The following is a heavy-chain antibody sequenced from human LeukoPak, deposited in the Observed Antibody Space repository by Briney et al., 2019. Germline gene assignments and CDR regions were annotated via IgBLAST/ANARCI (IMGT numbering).Heavy chain of an antibody. V-gene: IGHV4-38-2*01. D-gene: IGHD3-22*01. CDR1: SYSISSGYY. CDR2: VYHSGST. CDR3: ARHGNYYDTSQSDP. Sequence: SETLSLTCAVSSYSISSGYYWGWIRQPPGKGLEWIGSVYHSGSTYYNPSLKSRVTISVDTSKNQFSLKLSSVTAADTAVYYCARHGNYYDTSQSDPWGQGTLVTVSS. J-gene: IGHJ5*02.